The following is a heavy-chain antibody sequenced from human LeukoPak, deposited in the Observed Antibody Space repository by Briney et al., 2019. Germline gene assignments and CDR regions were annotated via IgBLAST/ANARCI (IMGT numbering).Heavy chain of an antibody. V-gene: IGHV3-23*01. CDR1: GFTFSTYA. J-gene: IGHJ4*02. CDR3: ARNLGSCSGGTCYEDF. D-gene: IGHD2-15*01. Sequence: PGGSLRLSCAASGFTFSTYAMSWVRRTPGKGLEWVSALSGSGDNTYYADSVKGRFTISRDNSKNTLYLQMNSLRAEDTALYYCARNLGSCSGGTCYEDFWGQGTLVTVSS. CDR2: LSGSGDNT.